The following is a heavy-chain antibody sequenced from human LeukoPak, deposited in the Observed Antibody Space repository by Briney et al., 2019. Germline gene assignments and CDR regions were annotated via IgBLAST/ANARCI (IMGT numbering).Heavy chain of an antibody. V-gene: IGHV3-48*01. J-gene: IGHJ2*01. Sequence: GGSLRLSCAASGFTFSSYEMNWVRQAPGKGLEWVSYISSFSSTIYYADSVKGRFTISRDNAKNSLYLQMNSLRVEDTAVYYCAREYSGSQGPFDLWGRGTLVTVSS. CDR1: GFTFSSYE. CDR2: ISSFSSTI. CDR3: AREYSGSQGPFDL. D-gene: IGHD1-26*01.